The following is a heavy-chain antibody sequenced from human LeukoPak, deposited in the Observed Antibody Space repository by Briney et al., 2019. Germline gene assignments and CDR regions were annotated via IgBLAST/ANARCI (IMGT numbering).Heavy chain of an antibody. J-gene: IGHJ4*02. Sequence: GASVKVSCKASGYTFTSYDINCVRQATGQGLEWMGWMNPNSGNTGYAQKFQGRVTMTTDTSTSTAYMELRSLRSDDTAVYYCARVEGSGSSDYWGQGTLVTVSS. V-gene: IGHV1-8*01. D-gene: IGHD3-10*01. CDR3: ARVEGSGSSDY. CDR2: MNPNSGNT. CDR1: GYTFTSYD.